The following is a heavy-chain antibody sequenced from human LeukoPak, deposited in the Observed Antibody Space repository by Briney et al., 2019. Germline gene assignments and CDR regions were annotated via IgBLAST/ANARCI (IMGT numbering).Heavy chain of an antibody. CDR3: ARDSVGGISGMDV. Sequence: SESLSLTCTVSGGSISSYYWSWIRQPPGKGLEWIGYIYYSGSTNYNPSLKSRVTISVDTSKNQFSLKLSYVTAADTAVYYCARDSVGGISGMDVWGQGTTVTVSS. CDR1: GGSISSYY. CDR2: IYYSGST. D-gene: IGHD3-10*01. V-gene: IGHV4-59*01. J-gene: IGHJ6*02.